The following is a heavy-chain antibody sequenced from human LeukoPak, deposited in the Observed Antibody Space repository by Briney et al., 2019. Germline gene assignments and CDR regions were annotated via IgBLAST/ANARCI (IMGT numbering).Heavy chain of an antibody. CDR2: ISSRGSYI. V-gene: IGHV3-21*01. J-gene: IGHJ5*02. Sequence: GGSLRLSCAASGFTFSSYSMNWVRQAPGKGLEWVSSISSRGSYIYYADSVKGRFTISRDNAKNSLYLQMNSLRAEDTAAYYCARDDSSSWYEWFDPWGQGTLVTVSS. CDR3: ARDDSSSWYEWFDP. D-gene: IGHD6-13*01. CDR1: GFTFSSYS.